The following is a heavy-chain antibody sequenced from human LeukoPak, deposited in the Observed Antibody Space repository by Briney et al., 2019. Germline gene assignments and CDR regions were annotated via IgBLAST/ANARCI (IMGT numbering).Heavy chain of an antibody. Sequence: GSLRLSCAASGFTFSSYAMSWVRQPPGKGLEWIGEINHSGSTNYNPSLKSRVTISVDTSKNQFSLKLSSVTAADTAVYYCARPQGSHCSSTSCYIRSDAFDIWGQGTMVTVSS. CDR1: GFTFSSYA. J-gene: IGHJ3*02. V-gene: IGHV4-34*01. CDR3: ARPQGSHCSSTSCYIRSDAFDI. D-gene: IGHD2-2*02. CDR2: INHSGST.